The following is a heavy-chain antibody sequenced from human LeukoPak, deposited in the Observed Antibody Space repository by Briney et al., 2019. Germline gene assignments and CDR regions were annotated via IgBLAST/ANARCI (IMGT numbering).Heavy chain of an antibody. J-gene: IGHJ4*02. Sequence: PGGSLRLSCAASGFTFSTYSMNWVRQAPGKGLEWVSSISSNSNYIYYADSVKGRFTISRDNSKNTLYLQMNSLRAEDTAVYYCAKTKGINDYWGQGTLVTVSS. CDR2: ISSNSNYI. D-gene: IGHD1-7*01. CDR1: GFTFSTYS. V-gene: IGHV3-21*04. CDR3: AKTKGINDY.